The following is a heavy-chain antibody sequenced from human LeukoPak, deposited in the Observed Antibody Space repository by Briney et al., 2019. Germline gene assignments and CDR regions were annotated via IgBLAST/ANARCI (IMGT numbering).Heavy chain of an antibody. D-gene: IGHD3-22*01. V-gene: IGHV3-23*01. J-gene: IGHJ4*02. CDR3: AKRGVVIRVILVGFHKEAYYFDS. CDR2: ISDSGGST. Sequence: GVSLRLSCAVSGITLSNYGMSWDRQAPGKGLEWVAGISDSGGSTNYADSVKGRFTISRDSPKNTLYLQMTSLRAEDTAVYFCAKRGVVIRVILVGFHKEAYYFDSWGQGALVTVSS. CDR1: GITLSNYG.